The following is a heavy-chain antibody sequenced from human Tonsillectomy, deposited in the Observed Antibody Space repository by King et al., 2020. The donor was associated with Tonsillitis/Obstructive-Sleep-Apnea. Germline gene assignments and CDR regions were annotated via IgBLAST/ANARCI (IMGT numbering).Heavy chain of an antibody. J-gene: IGHJ4*02. CDR3: ARKGETAMAPYYFDY. V-gene: IGHV5-51*01. Sequence: VQLVESGAEVKKPGESLKISCKGSGYYFSSYWIAWVRQMPGKGLEWMGIIYPGDSDTRYSPSFQGQVTISAHKSISTAYLQWSSLKASDTAMYYCARKGETAMAPYYFDYWGQGTLVTVSS. CDR1: GYYFSSYW. CDR2: IYPGDSDT. D-gene: IGHD5-18*01.